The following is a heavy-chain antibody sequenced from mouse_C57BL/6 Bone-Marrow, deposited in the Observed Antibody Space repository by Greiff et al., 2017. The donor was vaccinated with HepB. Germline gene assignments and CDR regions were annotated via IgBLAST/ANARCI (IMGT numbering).Heavy chain of an antibody. CDR3: ARSITTVVAYYAMDY. D-gene: IGHD1-1*01. V-gene: IGHV5-17*01. CDR1: GFTFSDYG. J-gene: IGHJ4*01. CDR2: ISSGSSTI. Sequence: EVQLVESGGGLVKPGGSLKLSCAASGFTFSDYGMHWVRQAPEKGLEWVAYISSGSSTIYYADTVKGRFTISRDNAKNTLFLQMTSLRSEDTAMYYCARSITTVVAYYAMDYWGQGTSVTVSS.